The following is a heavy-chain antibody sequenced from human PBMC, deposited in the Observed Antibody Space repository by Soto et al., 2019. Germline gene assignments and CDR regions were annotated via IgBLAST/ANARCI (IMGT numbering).Heavy chain of an antibody. CDR1: GGTFGNSA. CDR2: IIPIFPTP. Sequence: QVQLVQSGAEVKKPGASVTVSCKASGGTFGNSAISWVRQAPGQGLEWMGGIIPIFPTPDYAQKFQGRVTITTDESTSTAYMEVTSLRYEDTSDYYCAPDKDRQQSGGNFYSGIDVWGQGATVTVSS. D-gene: IGHD3-22*01. V-gene: IGHV1-69*05. CDR3: APDKDRQQSGGNFYSGIDV. J-gene: IGHJ6*02.